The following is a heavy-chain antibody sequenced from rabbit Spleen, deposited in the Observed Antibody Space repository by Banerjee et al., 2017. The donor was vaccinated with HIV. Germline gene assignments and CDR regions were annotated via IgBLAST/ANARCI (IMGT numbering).Heavy chain of an antibody. J-gene: IGHJ4*01. Sequence: QSLEESGGDLVKPGASLTLTCIASGVSFSDKDVMCWVRQAPGKGLELIACIYTTTGSTWYASWVNGRFTISRGTSLNTVDLKMTSLTAADTATYFCARDLDGVIGWNFGWWGPGTLVTVS. CDR3: ARDLDGVIGWNFGW. CDR2: IYTTTGST. D-gene: IGHD1-1*01. CDR1: GVSFSDKDV. V-gene: IGHV1S43*01.